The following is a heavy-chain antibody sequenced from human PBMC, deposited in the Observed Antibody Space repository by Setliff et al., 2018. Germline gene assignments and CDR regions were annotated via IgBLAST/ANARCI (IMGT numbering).Heavy chain of an antibody. CDR2: IFDNGST. V-gene: IGHV4-38-2*01. CDR3: ASQRLARYFES. J-gene: IGHJ4*02. Sequence: KPSETLSLTCPQESLRDPINSPFTWGWIRQPPGKGLEWIGTIFDNGSTFYNPSLNSRVTMSIDTSKKEFSLRLSSVTAADTAVYYCASQRLARYFESWGQGILVTVSS. D-gene: IGHD2-21*01. CDR1: DPINSPFT.